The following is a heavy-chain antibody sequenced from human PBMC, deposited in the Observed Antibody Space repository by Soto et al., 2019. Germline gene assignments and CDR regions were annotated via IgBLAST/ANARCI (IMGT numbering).Heavy chain of an antibody. Sequence: GGSLRLSCVASGITFGGRAMSWVRQAPGEGLEWVSTITDTGGDTKYSDSVRGRFTMSRDNSKKTLYLQMNNLRVEDSALYYCARGSTDSYPGSRIFDFWGRGTLVTVSS. CDR3: ARGSTDSYPGSRIFDF. CDR2: ITDTGGDT. J-gene: IGHJ4*02. CDR1: GITFGGRA. V-gene: IGHV3-23*01. D-gene: IGHD3-10*01.